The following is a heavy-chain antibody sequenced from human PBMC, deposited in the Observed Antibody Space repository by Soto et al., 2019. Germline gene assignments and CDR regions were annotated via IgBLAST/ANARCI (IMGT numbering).Heavy chain of an antibody. Sequence: QVKLQESGPGLVKPSETLSLTCTVSGDSVSSGAYYWSWVRQPRGKGLEWIGYIYYNAITNYNPSMKSRFTILVDTSKSEISLTLNSVTAADTAVYYCARANIAAAGTIFDPWGQGVLVTVSA. V-gene: IGHV4-61*08. CDR1: GDSVSSGAYY. CDR3: ARANIAAAGTIFDP. J-gene: IGHJ5*02. D-gene: IGHD6-13*01. CDR2: IYYNAIT.